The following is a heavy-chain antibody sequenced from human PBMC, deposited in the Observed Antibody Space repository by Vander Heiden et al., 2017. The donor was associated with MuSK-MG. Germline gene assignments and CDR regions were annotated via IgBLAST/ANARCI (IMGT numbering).Heavy chain of an antibody. CDR1: GYSIRSGYY. CDR3: ARTYYYDSSGAFDI. J-gene: IGHJ3*02. V-gene: IGHV4-38-2*02. D-gene: IGHD3-22*01. CDR2: IYHSGST. Sequence: QVQLQESGPGLVTPSATLSLTCTVSGYSIRSGYYWGWIRQPPGKGLEWIGSIYHSGSTYYNPSLKSRVTISVDTSKNQFSLKLSSVTAADTAVYYCARTYYYDSSGAFDIWGQGTMVTVSS.